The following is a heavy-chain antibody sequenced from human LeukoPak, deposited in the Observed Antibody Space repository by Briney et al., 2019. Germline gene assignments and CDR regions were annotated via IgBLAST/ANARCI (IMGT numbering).Heavy chain of an antibody. CDR1: GFTFSSYG. D-gene: IGHD6-19*01. Sequence: PGGSLRLSCAASGFTFSSYGMHWVRQAPGKGLEWVAFIRYDGSNTYYAGSVKGRFTISRDNSKNTLFLQMNSLRAEDTAVYYCAKSRSSGWYPSYYMDVWGKGTTVTISS. V-gene: IGHV3-30*02. CDR2: IRYDGSNT. J-gene: IGHJ6*03. CDR3: AKSRSSGWYPSYYMDV.